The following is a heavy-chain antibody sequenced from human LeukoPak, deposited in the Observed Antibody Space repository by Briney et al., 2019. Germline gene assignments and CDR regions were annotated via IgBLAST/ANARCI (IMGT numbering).Heavy chain of an antibody. V-gene: IGHV3-23*01. CDR3: AKDGTTTITFDY. CDR1: GFTFSSYA. CDR2: VSGSGGDT. Sequence: GGSLRLSCAASGFTFSSYAMSWVLQAPGKGLEWVSVVSGSGGDTYYRDSVKGRFTISRDNSKNTLYLQMNSLRAEDTAVYYCAKDGTTTITFDYWGQGTLVTVSS. J-gene: IGHJ4*02. D-gene: IGHD1-1*01.